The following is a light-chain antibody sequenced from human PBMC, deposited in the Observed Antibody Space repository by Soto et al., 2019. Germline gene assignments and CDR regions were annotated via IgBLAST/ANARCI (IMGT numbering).Light chain of an antibody. CDR1: RSILYSSNTKNY. CDR2: WAS. J-gene: IGKJ2*01. Sequence: DIVMTQSPDSLAVSLGERATINCKSSRSILYSSNTKNYLAWYQQKPGQPPKLLIYWASTRESGVPDRFSGSGSGTDFTLTLSSRQAEDVAVYYCQQYYSTPYTFGQGTKLEIK. CDR3: QQYYSTPYT. V-gene: IGKV4-1*01.